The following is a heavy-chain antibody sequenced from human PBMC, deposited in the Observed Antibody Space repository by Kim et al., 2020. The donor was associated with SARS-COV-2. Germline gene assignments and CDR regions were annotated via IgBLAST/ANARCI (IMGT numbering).Heavy chain of an antibody. J-gene: IGHJ1*01. D-gene: IGHD3-3*01. CDR2: INSNGDGT. CDR1: GYSFTSYY. Sequence: ASVKVSCKASGYSFTSYYMQWVRQVPGQGLEWMGWINSNGDGTRYAQKFQGRVIMTRDISTDTVYMELTGLTYDDTAVYYCARNYDPLDHWGRGTLVTVS. CDR3: ARNYDPLDH. V-gene: IGHV1-2*02.